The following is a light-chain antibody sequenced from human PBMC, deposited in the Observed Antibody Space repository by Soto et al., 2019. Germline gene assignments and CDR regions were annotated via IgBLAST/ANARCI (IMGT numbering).Light chain of an antibody. CDR3: QQYIRRPLS. J-gene: IGKJ5*01. V-gene: IGKV1-5*01. Sequence: QMTLSPFALSASEGDRLTITCRAGQSISSWLAWYQQRRGQAPRLLIYDASALASGVPARFSGCGSGTDFTLTISGLQADDFAVYFCQQYIRRPLSFGQGTRLEIK. CDR2: DAS. CDR1: QSISSW.